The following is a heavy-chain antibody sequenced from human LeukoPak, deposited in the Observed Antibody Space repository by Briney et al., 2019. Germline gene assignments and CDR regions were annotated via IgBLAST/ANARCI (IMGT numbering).Heavy chain of an antibody. Sequence: SETLSLTCTVSGGSITRHYRSWIRQPPGQVLEWIVYLYYSGIPTYTPCLNSRVTISVDTSKHQFSLKPSSVTAADTAVYYCARVVDTAMVRFDYWGQGTLVTVSS. D-gene: IGHD5-18*01. CDR2: LYYSGIP. CDR3: ARVVDTAMVRFDY. CDR1: GGSITRHY. J-gene: IGHJ4*02. V-gene: IGHV4-59*11.